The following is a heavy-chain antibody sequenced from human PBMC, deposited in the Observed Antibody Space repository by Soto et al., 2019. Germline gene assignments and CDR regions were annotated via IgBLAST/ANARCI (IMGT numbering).Heavy chain of an antibody. J-gene: IGHJ5*02. CDR1: GYTFTSYD. CDR2: MNPNSGNT. D-gene: IGHD4-17*01. CDR3: ARGIKYGAYSRWFDP. V-gene: IGHV1-8*01. Sequence: ASVKVSCKASGYTFTSYDINWVRQATGQGLEYLGWMNPNSGNTAYVQRFQGRVTMTWDTSITTAYMELSSLRSEDTAVYFCARGIKYGAYSRWFDPWG.